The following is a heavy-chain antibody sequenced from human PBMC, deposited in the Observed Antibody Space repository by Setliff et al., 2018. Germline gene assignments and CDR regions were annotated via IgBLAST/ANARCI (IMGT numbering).Heavy chain of an antibody. Sequence: SETLSLTCTVSGGSISSDGDYWSWIRQSAGKGLEWIGRIYASGSTEYNPSLGSRVTISVGTSRNQFSLQLSSVTSADTAIYYCTKGRVGLAARAGYWGQGTLVTVSS. CDR2: IYASGST. V-gene: IGHV4-61*02. CDR3: TKGRVGLAARAGY. D-gene: IGHD1-26*01. CDR1: GGSISSDGDY. J-gene: IGHJ4*02.